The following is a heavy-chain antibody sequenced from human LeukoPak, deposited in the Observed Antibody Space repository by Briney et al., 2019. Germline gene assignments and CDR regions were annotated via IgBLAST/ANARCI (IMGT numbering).Heavy chain of an antibody. CDR3: ATTSYFDFPS. D-gene: IGHD3-3*01. V-gene: IGHV3-48*03. J-gene: IGHJ5*02. CDR1: GFTFSRYE. Sequence: TGGSLRLSCAASGFTFSRYEMNWVRQAPGKGLEWVSYISVSGSAKNYADSVKGRFTISRDNAKNSLHLQMNSLRAEDTAVYYCATTSYFDFPSWGQGTLVTVSS. CDR2: ISVSGSAK.